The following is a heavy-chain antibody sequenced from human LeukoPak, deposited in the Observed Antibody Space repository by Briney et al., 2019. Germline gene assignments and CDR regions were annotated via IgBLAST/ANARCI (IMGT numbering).Heavy chain of an antibody. Sequence: ASVKVSCKASGYTFTSYGISWVRQAPGQGLEWMGWMNPKSGGTNYAQKFEARVTMNRGTSISTAYMELSRLRFDDTAVFYCARSPDILTGENFDYWGQGTLVTVSS. CDR3: ARSPDILTGENFDY. CDR2: MNPKSGGT. D-gene: IGHD3-9*01. V-gene: IGHV1-2*02. CDR1: GYTFTSYG. J-gene: IGHJ4*02.